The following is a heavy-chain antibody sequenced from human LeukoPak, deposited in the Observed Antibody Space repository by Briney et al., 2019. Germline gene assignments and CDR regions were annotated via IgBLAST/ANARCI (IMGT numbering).Heavy chain of an antibody. CDR3: ARSYYYDSSHTVDY. CDR1: GFTFSSYG. Sequence: GGSLRLSCAVSGFTFSSYGMHWVRQAPGKGLEWVAVIWYDGSSKYYADSVKGRFTISGDNSKNTLYLQMNSLRAEDTAVYYCARSYYYDSSHTVDYWGQGTLVTVSS. V-gene: IGHV3-33*01. D-gene: IGHD3-22*01. J-gene: IGHJ4*02. CDR2: IWYDGSSK.